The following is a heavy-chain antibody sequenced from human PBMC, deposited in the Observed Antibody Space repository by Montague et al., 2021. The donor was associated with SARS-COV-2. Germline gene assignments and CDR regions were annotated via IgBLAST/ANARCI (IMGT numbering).Heavy chain of an antibody. J-gene: IGHJ2*01. CDR1: SGSIRSGSYY. D-gene: IGHD6-13*01. Sequence: TLSLTCSVSSGSIRSGSYYWTWIRQPAGKGLEWIGRIYTGGATHYNPSLKSRVTISLDTSKNHFSLNLNSVAAADTAVYSCARDAGGAAAGKGRYFDLWGRGTLVTVSS. CDR3: ARDAGGAAAGKGRYFDL. V-gene: IGHV4-61*02. CDR2: IYTGGAT.